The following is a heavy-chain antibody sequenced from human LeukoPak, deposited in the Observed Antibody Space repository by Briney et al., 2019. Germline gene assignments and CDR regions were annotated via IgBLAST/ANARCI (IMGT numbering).Heavy chain of an antibody. J-gene: IGHJ6*02. D-gene: IGHD2-2*01. Sequence: GGSLRLSCAASGFTFDDYAMHWVRQAPGKGLEWVSLISGDGGSTYYADSVKGRFTISRDNSKNSLYLQMNSLRTEDTALYYCAKDIGSTSCYLGCAYGMDVWGQGTTVTVSS. CDR2: ISGDGGST. CDR1: GFTFDDYA. V-gene: IGHV3-43*02. CDR3: AKDIGSTSCYLGCAYGMDV.